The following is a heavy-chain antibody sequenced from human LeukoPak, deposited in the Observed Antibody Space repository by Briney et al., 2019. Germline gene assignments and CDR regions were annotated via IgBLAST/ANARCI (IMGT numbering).Heavy chain of an antibody. J-gene: IGHJ4*02. V-gene: IGHV4-61*01. Sequence: PSETLSLTCTVSGDSINSYSDYWSWIRQPPGKGLEWIGNIYYSGSTNYNPSLKSRVSISADTSKNQFSLKLSSVTAADTAVYYCARQRIPAVHLDYWGQGTLVTVSS. CDR3: ARQRIPAVHLDY. CDR1: GDSINSYSDY. D-gene: IGHD2-2*01. CDR2: IYYSGST.